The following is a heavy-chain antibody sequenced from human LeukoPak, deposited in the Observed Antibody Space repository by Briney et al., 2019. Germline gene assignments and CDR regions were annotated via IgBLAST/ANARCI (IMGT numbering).Heavy chain of an antibody. CDR1: GFTFSSYG. J-gene: IGHJ3*02. CDR3: AKVQTYYYDRNAFDI. Sequence: QPGRSLRLSCAASGFTFSSYGMHWVRQAPGKGLEWVAVISYDGSNKYYAYSVKGRFTISRDNSKNTLYLQMNSLRAEDTAVYYCAKVQTYYYDRNAFDIWGQGTMVTVSS. V-gene: IGHV3-30*18. CDR2: ISYDGSNK. D-gene: IGHD3-22*01.